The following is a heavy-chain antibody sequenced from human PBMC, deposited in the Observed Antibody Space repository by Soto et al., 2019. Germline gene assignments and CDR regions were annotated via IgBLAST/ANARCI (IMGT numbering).Heavy chain of an antibody. J-gene: IGHJ6*02. CDR1: GGTFSYYA. D-gene: IGHD4-17*01. CDR3: ARHLSSTTVSYYYGMDV. V-gene: IGHV1-69*02. CDR2: IVPILTIA. Sequence: QVQLVQSAAEVKKPGSSVKVSCKASGGTFSYYAISWVRQAPGQGLDWMGRIVPILTIANYAQNFQDRVTIPADKAMRTVYMELSSLRSEDTAVYYCARHLSSTTVSYYYGMDVWGQGTTVTVSS.